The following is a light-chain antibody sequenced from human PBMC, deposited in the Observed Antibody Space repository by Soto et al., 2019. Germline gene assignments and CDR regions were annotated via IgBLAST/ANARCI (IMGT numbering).Light chain of an antibody. V-gene: IGLV2-14*01. CDR1: SSDVGGYNY. CDR3: SSYTRSSTLV. Sequence: QSVLTQPASVSGSPGQSIAISCTGTSSDVGGYNYVSWYQQRPGKAPKLMIYGVSNRPSGVSNRFSGSKSGNTASLTISGLQAEDETDYYCSSYTRSSTLVFGTGTKVTVL. J-gene: IGLJ1*01. CDR2: GVS.